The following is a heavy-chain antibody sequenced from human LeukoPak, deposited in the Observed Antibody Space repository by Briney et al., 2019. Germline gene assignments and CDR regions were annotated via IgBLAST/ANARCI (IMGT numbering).Heavy chain of an antibody. J-gene: IGHJ4*02. CDR1: GGSISIYY. Sequence: PSETLSLTCTVSGGSISIYYWSWIRQPAGKGLEWIGRIYTSGSTNYNPSLKSRVTISVDTSKNQFSLKLSSVTAADTAVYYCARVDFWSGYYLDYWGQGTLVTVSS. V-gene: IGHV4-4*07. CDR3: ARVDFWSGYYLDY. CDR2: IYTSGST. D-gene: IGHD3-3*01.